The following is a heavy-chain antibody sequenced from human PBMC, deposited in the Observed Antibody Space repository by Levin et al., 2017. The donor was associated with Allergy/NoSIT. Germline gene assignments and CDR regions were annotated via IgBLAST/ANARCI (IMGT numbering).Heavy chain of an antibody. Sequence: GESLKISCKASGYTFTGYYMHWVRQAPGQGLEWMGWINPNSGGTNYAQKFQGWVTMTRDTSISTAYMELSRLRSDDTAVYYCARAMRDCSSTSCYHYYYYYGMDVWGQGTTVTVSS. J-gene: IGHJ6*02. D-gene: IGHD2-2*01. CDR1: GYTFTGYY. CDR2: INPNSGGT. CDR3: ARAMRDCSSTSCYHYYYYYGMDV. V-gene: IGHV1-2*04.